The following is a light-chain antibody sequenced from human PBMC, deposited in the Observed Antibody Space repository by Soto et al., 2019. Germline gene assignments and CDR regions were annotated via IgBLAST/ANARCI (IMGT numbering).Light chain of an antibody. CDR3: SSYTTSNTLQLV. V-gene: IGLV2-14*03. J-gene: IGLJ1*01. CDR2: DVS. Sequence: QSVLTQPASVSGSPGQSITISCTGTSSDVGGYNYVSWYQHHPGKAPKLIIYDVSNRPSGVSNRFSGSKSGNTASLTISGLQPEDEADYYCSSYTTSNTLQLVFGTVTNLT. CDR1: SSDVGGYNY.